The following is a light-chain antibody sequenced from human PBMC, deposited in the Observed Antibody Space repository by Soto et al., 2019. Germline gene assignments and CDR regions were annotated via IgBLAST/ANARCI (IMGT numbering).Light chain of an antibody. V-gene: IGLV2-23*02. CDR3: CPYEGIYV. CDR2: EVS. CDR1: SSDVGSYNL. J-gene: IGLJ1*01. Sequence: QSVLTQPASGSGSPGQSITISCTGTSSDVGSYNLVSWYQQHPGKAPKVMIYEVSKRPSGVSNRFSGSKSGNTASLTISGLKPKDEADNNCCPYEGIYVFGTGTKFTVL.